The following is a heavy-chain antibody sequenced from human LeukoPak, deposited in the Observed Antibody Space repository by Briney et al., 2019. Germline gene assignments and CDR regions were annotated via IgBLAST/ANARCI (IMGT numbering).Heavy chain of an antibody. Sequence: GGSLRLSCAASGFTFSTYSMNWVRQAPGKGLEWVSSISSSSSYIYYADSVKGRFTISRDNAKNSLYLQMNSLRAEDTAVYYCARDPVRGYRSRWLLGRGYFDYWGQGTLVTVSS. J-gene: IGHJ4*02. D-gene: IGHD5-12*01. CDR1: GFTFSTYS. CDR2: ISSSSSYI. CDR3: ARDPVRGYRSRWLLGRGYFDY. V-gene: IGHV3-21*01.